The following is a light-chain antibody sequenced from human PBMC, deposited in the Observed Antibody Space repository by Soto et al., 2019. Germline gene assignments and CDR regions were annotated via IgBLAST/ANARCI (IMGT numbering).Light chain of an antibody. CDR3: SSFTSKSSLI. Sequence: QSALTQPASVSGSPGQSITISCAGTIRDVGGYNLVSWYQQHPGRAPQLILYEVRNRPSGISFRFSGSKSGNTASLTISGLQAEDEADYYCSSFTSKSSLIFGGGTKLTVL. V-gene: IGLV2-14*01. CDR1: IRDVGGYNL. CDR2: EVR. J-gene: IGLJ2*01.